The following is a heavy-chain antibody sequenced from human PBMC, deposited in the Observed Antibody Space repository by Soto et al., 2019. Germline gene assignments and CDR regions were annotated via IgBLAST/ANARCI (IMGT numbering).Heavy chain of an antibody. CDR3: ARVGSSGWSPDY. D-gene: IGHD6-19*01. CDR2: IFYSGST. J-gene: IGHJ4*02. CDR1: GGSVSGHY. V-gene: IGHV4-59*02. Sequence: SETLSLTCSVSGGSVSGHYWTWIRQSPGKRLEWIGYIFYSGSTNYNPSLKNRVTISVDTSKNQFSLKLSSVTSADTAVYYCARVGSSGWSPDYWGRGTLVTVSS.